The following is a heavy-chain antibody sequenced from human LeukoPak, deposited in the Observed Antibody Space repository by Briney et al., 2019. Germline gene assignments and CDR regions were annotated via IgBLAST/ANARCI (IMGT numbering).Heavy chain of an antibody. CDR3: ARVGYCSGGSCYSGNYYYYYMDV. J-gene: IGHJ6*03. V-gene: IGHV4-59*01. CDR1: GGSISSYY. Sequence: SETLSLTCTVSGGSISSYYWSWIRQPPGKGLEWIGYIHYSGSTYYNPSLTSRVTISVDTSKNQFSLRLSSVTAADTAVYYCARVGYCSGGSCYSGNYYYYYMDVWGKGTTVTVSS. D-gene: IGHD2-15*01. CDR2: IHYSGST.